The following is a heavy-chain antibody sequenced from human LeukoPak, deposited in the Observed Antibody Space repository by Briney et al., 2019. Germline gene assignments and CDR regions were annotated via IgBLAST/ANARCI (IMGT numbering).Heavy chain of an antibody. J-gene: IGHJ1*01. D-gene: IGHD6-13*01. CDR1: GGSISGHY. Sequence: SETLSLTCSVSGGSISGHYWTWIRQPPGKGLEWIGYIYFTGTTNYYPSLQSRVTISLDTSKNQIPLKLRSVIAADTAVYYCARGGSWYGDWGQGTLVTVSS. CDR2: IYFTGTT. V-gene: IGHV4-59*08. CDR3: ARGGSWYGD.